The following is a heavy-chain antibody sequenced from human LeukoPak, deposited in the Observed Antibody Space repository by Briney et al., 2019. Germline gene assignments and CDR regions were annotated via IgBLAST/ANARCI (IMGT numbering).Heavy chain of an antibody. V-gene: IGHV3-48*01. Sequence: GGSLRLSCAASGFSLSRYHMHWVRPTPGKGREWISYICGRGTTIYYADSVKGRFPISRDNAQNSLYLQMNSLRREGTGLFFCWRLVGDPGELTDWGQGTLVTVSS. CDR1: GFSLSRYH. J-gene: IGHJ4*02. CDR3: WRLVGDPGELTD. CDR2: ICGRGTTI. D-gene: IGHD3-16*01.